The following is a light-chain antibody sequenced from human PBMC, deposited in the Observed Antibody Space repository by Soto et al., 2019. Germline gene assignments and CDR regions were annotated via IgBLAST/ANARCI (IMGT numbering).Light chain of an antibody. CDR2: EAS. J-gene: IGKJ4*01. V-gene: IGKV1-9*01. Sequence: DIQLTQSPSFLSASVGDRVTITCRASQDISSYLAWYQQQPGKAPKLLIYEASTLQSGVPSRFSGSGSGTEFTLTISSLQPEDFATYYCQQLERYPTATFGGGTKVDIK. CDR3: QQLERYPTAT. CDR1: QDISSY.